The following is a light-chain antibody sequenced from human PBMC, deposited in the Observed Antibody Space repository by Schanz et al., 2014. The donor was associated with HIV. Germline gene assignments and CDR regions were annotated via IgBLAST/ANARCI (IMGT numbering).Light chain of an antibody. J-gene: IGKJ1*01. V-gene: IGKV3-15*01. CDR1: QSVSSN. CDR3: LQYYNWPRT. Sequence: EILMTQSPATLSVSPGERATLSCRASQSVSSNLAWYQQKPGQAPRLLIYDASTRATGIPARFSGRGSGTEFTLTISSLQSEDFAVYYCLQYYNWPRTFGQGTKVELK. CDR2: DAS.